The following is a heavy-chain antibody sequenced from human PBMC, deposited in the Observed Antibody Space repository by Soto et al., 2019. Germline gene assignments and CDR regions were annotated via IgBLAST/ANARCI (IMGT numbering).Heavy chain of an antibody. CDR1: GGSVSSSSYY. CDR2: VYYSGST. J-gene: IGHJ4*02. CDR3: GRLEGLATISYYFDY. D-gene: IGHD3-9*01. V-gene: IGHV4-39*01. Sequence: SVTLSVTCTVAGGSVSSSSYYWGWVRQPPGKGLEWIGSVYYSGSTYYNPSLESRVTISVDKSKNQFSLKLMSLSAADTAVYYCGRLEGLATISYYFDYWGQGALVTVSS.